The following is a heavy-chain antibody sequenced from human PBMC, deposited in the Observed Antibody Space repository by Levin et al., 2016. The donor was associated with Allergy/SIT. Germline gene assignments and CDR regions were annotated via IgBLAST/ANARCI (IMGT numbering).Heavy chain of an antibody. CDR3: AKSRGHLTFDS. Sequence: GGSLRLSCAASGFTFSTYGMGWVRQAPGKGLEWVSAITGTNSGTTSISFYADSVKGRFTISRDNSKNTLYLQMSSLRAEDTAVYYCAKSRGHLTFDSWGRGSLLTVSS. CDR1: GFTFSTYG. V-gene: IGHV3-23*01. D-gene: IGHD1-20*01. CDR2: ITGTNSGTTSIS. J-gene: IGHJ4*02.